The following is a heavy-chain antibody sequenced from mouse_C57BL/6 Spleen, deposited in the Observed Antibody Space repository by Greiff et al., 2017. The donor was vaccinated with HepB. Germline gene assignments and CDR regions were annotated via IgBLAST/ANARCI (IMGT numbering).Heavy chain of an antibody. CDR1: GYTFTSYW. CDR2: INPSNGGT. CDR3: ARWRAQATLYFDY. J-gene: IGHJ2*01. D-gene: IGHD3-2*02. V-gene: IGHV1-53*01. Sequence: VQLQQPGTELVKPGASVKLSCKASGYTFTSYWMHWVKQRPGQGLEWIGNINPSNGGTNYNEKFKSKATLTVDKSSSTAYMQLSSLTSEDSAVYYCARWRAQATLYFDYWGQGTTLTVSS.